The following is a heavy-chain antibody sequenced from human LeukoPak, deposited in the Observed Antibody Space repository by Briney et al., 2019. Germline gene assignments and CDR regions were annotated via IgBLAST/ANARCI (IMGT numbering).Heavy chain of an antibody. Sequence: GGSLRLSCAASGFTFSSYAMHWVRQAPGKGLEWVAAISYDGSNKYYADSVKGRFTISRDNSKNTLYLQMNSLRAEDTAVYYCARGGGSGWYGTRFHYWGQGTLVTVSS. CDR1: GFTFSSYA. V-gene: IGHV3-30*04. CDR2: ISYDGSNK. CDR3: ARGGGSGWYGTRFHY. J-gene: IGHJ4*02. D-gene: IGHD6-19*01.